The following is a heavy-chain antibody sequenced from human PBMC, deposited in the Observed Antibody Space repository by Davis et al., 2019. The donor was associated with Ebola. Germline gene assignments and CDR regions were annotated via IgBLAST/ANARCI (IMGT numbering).Heavy chain of an antibody. CDR3: AKYASFYYAVGSNWFDP. V-gene: IGHV3-23*01. Sequence: GESLKISCAASGFTFSNYAMSWVRQAPGKGLEWVSGTSGSGGTKYYADSVKGRFTISRDNSTNTLYLQMNSLRAEDTAVYYCAKYASFYYAVGSNWFDPWGQGTLVTVSS. CDR2: TSGSGGTK. J-gene: IGHJ5*02. D-gene: IGHD3-10*01. CDR1: GFTFSNYA.